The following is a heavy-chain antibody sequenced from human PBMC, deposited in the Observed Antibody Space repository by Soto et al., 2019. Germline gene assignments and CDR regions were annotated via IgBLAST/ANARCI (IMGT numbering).Heavy chain of an antibody. D-gene: IGHD3-22*01. V-gene: IGHV2-70*04. CDR2: IDWDEDR. J-gene: IGHJ4*02. CDR1: GFSLSTSGMR. Sequence: SGPTLVNPTETLTLTCTFSGFSLSTSGMRVSWIRQAPGKALEWLARIDWDEDRFYSTSLKTRLTISKDTSKNQVVLTMTKMDPVDTATYYCARMRSDYDSSGLDYWGQGILVTVSS. CDR3: ARMRSDYDSSGLDY.